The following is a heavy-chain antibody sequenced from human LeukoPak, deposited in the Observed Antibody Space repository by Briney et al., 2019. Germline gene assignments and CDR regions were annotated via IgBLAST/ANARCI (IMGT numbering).Heavy chain of an antibody. CDR2: ISAYNGNT. V-gene: IGHV1-18*01. D-gene: IGHD1-26*01. CDR1: GYTFTSYG. CDR3: ARDWSGSYYYYYYYMDV. J-gene: IGHJ6*03. Sequence: ASVKVSCKASGYTFTSYGISWVRQAPGQGLEWMGWISAYNGNTNYAQKLQGRVTMTTDTSTSTAYMELRSLRSDDTAVYYCARDWSGSYYYYYYYMDVWGKGTTVTISS.